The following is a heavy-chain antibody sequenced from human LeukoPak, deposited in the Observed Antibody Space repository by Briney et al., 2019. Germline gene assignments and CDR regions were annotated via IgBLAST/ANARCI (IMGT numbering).Heavy chain of an antibody. V-gene: IGHV4-34*01. CDR1: GGSFSGYY. Sequence: SETLSLTCAVYGGSFSGYYWSWIRQPPGKGLEWIGEINHSGSTNYNPSLKSRVTMSVDTSKNQFSLKLSSVTAADTAVYYCARETSAAGEFDYWGQGTLVTVSS. CDR3: ARETSAAGEFDY. D-gene: IGHD6-13*01. CDR2: INHSGST. J-gene: IGHJ4*02.